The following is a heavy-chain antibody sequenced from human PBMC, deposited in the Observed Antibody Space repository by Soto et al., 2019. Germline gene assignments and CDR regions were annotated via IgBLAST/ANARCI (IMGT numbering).Heavy chain of an antibody. CDR2: ISSSSSTI. CDR1: GFTFSSYS. Sequence: GGSLRLSCAASGFTFSSYSMNWVHQAPGKGLEWVSYISSSSSTIYYADSVKGRFTISRDNAKNSLYLQMNSLRDEDTAVYYCARDRGYYDSSGYYYNPEVRGMDVWGQGTTVTVSS. V-gene: IGHV3-48*02. D-gene: IGHD3-22*01. CDR3: ARDRGYYDSSGYYYNPEVRGMDV. J-gene: IGHJ6*02.